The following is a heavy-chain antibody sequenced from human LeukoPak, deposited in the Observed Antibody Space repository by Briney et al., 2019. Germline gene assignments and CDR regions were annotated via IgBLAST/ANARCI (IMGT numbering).Heavy chain of an antibody. J-gene: IGHJ4*02. CDR1: GGSFSVYY. Sequence: PSETLSLTCAVYGGSFSVYYWSWIRQPPGKGLEWIGEINNSGSTNYNPSLKSRVTISVDTSKNQFSLKLSSVTAADTAVYYCARAQYYYDSSGYLYYFDYWGQGTLVTVSS. V-gene: IGHV4-34*01. CDR2: INNSGST. D-gene: IGHD3-22*01. CDR3: ARAQYYYDSSGYLYYFDY.